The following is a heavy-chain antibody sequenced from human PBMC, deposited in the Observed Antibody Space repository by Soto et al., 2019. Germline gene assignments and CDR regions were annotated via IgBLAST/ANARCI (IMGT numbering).Heavy chain of an antibody. CDR1: GFTFSSYA. Sequence: PGGSLRLSCAASGFTFSSYAMSWVRQAPGKGLEWVSAISGSGGSTYYADSVKGRFTISRDNSKNTLYLQMNSLRAEDTAVYYCAKDLWDIVVVPAAMLAYWGQGTLVTVSS. CDR2: ISGSGGST. V-gene: IGHV3-23*01. D-gene: IGHD2-2*01. J-gene: IGHJ4*02. CDR3: AKDLWDIVVVPAAMLAY.